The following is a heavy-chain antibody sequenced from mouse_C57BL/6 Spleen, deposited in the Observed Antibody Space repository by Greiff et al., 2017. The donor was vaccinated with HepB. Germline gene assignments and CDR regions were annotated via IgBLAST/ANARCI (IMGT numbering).Heavy chain of an antibody. J-gene: IGHJ1*03. Sequence: QVQLQQPGAELVKPGASVKLSCKASGYTFTSYWMQWVKQRPGQGLEWIGEIDPSDSYTNYNQKFKGQATLTVDTSSSTAYMQLSSLTSEDSAVYYCARREEDTDDYGYFDVWGTGTTVTVSS. CDR3: ARREEDTDDYGYFDV. V-gene: IGHV1-50*01. CDR2: IDPSDSYT. CDR1: GYTFTSYW. D-gene: IGHD1-1*01.